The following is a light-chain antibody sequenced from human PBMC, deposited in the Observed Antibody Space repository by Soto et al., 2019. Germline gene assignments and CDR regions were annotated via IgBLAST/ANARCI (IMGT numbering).Light chain of an antibody. CDR1: QSVSSSY. V-gene: IGKV3-20*01. J-gene: IGKJ1*01. CDR3: QQYGSSPWT. CDR2: GAS. Sequence: PGARAPLSCRASQSVSSSYLAWYQQKPGQAPRLFIHGASSRATGVPERFSGSGSGTDLTLTISTLEPEDFAVYYCQQYGSSPWTFGQGTKVDIK.